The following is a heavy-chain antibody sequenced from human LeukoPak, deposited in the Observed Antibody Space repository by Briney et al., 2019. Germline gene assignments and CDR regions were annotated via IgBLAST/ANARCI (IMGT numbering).Heavy chain of an antibody. CDR1: GGXIGNYY. Sequence: PSETLSLTCTVSGGXIGNYYCTWIRQPPGKGLEWIGDVYYSGSTDYNPSLKSRVTISVDTSKKQFSLKVTSVTAADTAVYYCARAGYSYGTGYYFDYWGQGTLVTVSS. J-gene: IGHJ4*02. CDR3: ARAGYSYGTGYYFDY. D-gene: IGHD5-18*01. CDR2: VYYSGST. V-gene: IGHV4-59*01.